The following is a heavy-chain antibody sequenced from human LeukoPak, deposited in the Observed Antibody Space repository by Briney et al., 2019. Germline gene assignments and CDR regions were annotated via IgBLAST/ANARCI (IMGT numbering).Heavy chain of an antibody. Sequence: GGSLRLSCAASGFTFSSYSMNWVRQAPGKGLEWVSSISSSSSYIYYVDSVKGRFTISRDNAKNSLYLQMNSLRAEDTAVYYCARGRVRGAFDYWGQGTLVTVSS. V-gene: IGHV3-21*01. CDR1: GFTFSSYS. J-gene: IGHJ4*02. CDR3: ARGRVRGAFDY. CDR2: ISSSSSYI. D-gene: IGHD3-10*01.